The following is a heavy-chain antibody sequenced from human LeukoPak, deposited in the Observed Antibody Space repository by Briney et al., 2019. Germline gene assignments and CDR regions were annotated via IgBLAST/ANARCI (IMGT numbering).Heavy chain of an antibody. Sequence: GESLQISCKGSGYSFTSYWIGWVRQLPGKGLEWMGIIFPADSDTTYSPSFEGQVTISVDKSNNTAYLQWTSLKASDSAVYYCARHEYTFGMYYFDYWAQGTLVTVSS. D-gene: IGHD3-16*01. CDR2: IFPADSDT. V-gene: IGHV5-51*01. J-gene: IGHJ4*02. CDR1: GYSFTSYW. CDR3: ARHEYTFGMYYFDY.